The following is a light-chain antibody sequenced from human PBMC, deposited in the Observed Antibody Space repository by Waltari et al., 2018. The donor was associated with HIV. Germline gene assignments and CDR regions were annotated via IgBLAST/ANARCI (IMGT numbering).Light chain of an antibody. J-gene: IGLJ1*01. Sequence: QSVLTQSPSASGTPGQRVTISCSGSSSNIGSTAVAWYQPLPGTAPKLLSHTNNQRPSGIPDRFSGSKAGTSASLAISGLQSEDESDYYCAAWDDSLNGYVFGSGTKVTVL. V-gene: IGLV1-44*01. CDR2: TNN. CDR1: SSNIGSTA. CDR3: AAWDDSLNGYV.